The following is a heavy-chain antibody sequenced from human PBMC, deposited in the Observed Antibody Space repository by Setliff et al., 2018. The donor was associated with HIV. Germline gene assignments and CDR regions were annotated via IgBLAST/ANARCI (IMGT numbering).Heavy chain of an antibody. Sequence: TLSLTCAVSGGSISSSSHFWGWIRQPPGKALEWLALIYWDDDKRYRPSLKSRLTITKDTSKNQVVLTMTNMDPVDTATYYCAHRRYGSGSYLSYYYMDVWGKGTTVTVSS. D-gene: IGHD3-10*01. CDR1: GGSISSSSHF. V-gene: IGHV2-5*02. CDR2: IYWDDDK. CDR3: AHRRYGSGSYLSYYYMDV. J-gene: IGHJ6*03.